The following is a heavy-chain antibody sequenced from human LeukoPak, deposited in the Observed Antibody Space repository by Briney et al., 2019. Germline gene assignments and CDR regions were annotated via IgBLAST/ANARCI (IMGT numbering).Heavy chain of an antibody. CDR3: ARGRGITMVTYFDY. D-gene: IGHD3-10*01. Sequence: ASVKVSCKASGYTFTGYYMHWVRQAPGQGLEWMGWINPNSGGTNYAQKFQGRVTMTRDTSISTAYMELSRLRSDDTAVYYCARGRGITMVTYFDYWGQGTLVTVSS. V-gene: IGHV1-2*02. CDR1: GYTFTGYY. CDR2: INPNSGGT. J-gene: IGHJ4*02.